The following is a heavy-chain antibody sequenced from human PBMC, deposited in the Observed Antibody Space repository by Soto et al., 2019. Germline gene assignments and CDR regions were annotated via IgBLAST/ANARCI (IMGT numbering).Heavy chain of an antibody. CDR3: AREADGITMIFIFDY. Sequence: EVQLVESGGGLVKPGGSLRLSCAASGFTFSSYSMNWVRQAPGKGLEWVLSISSSSSYIYYADSVKGRFTISRDNAKNSLYLQMNSLRAEDTAVYYCAREADGITMIFIFDYWGQGTLVTVSS. V-gene: IGHV3-21*01. CDR2: ISSSSSYI. D-gene: IGHD3-22*01. J-gene: IGHJ4*02. CDR1: GFTFSSYS.